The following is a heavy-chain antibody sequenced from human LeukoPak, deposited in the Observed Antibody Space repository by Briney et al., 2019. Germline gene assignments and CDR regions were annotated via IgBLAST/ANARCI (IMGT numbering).Heavy chain of an antibody. CDR3: ARVFTVKYQLPHYMDV. V-gene: IGHV3-21*01. CDR2: ISSSSSYI. CDR1: GFTFSSSS. Sequence: KPGGSLRLSCAASGFTFSSSSMNWVRQAPGKGMEWVSSISSSSSYIYYADSVKGRFTISRDNAKNSLYLQMNSLRAEDTAVYYCARVFTVKYQLPHYMDVWGKGTTVTVSS. J-gene: IGHJ6*03. D-gene: IGHD2-2*01.